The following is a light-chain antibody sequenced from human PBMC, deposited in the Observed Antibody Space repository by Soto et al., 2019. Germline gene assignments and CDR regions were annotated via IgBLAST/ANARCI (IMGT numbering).Light chain of an antibody. Sequence: DIVMTQSPDSLAVSLGERATINCKSSQSVLYSSNNKNYLAWYQQTPGQPPKLLIYWASTRESGVPDRISGSGSGTDFTLTISSLQAEDVAVYYCQQYYDAPQNFGQGTKVEIK. CDR2: WAS. V-gene: IGKV4-1*01. CDR3: QQYYDAPQN. J-gene: IGKJ1*01. CDR1: QSVLYSSNNKNY.